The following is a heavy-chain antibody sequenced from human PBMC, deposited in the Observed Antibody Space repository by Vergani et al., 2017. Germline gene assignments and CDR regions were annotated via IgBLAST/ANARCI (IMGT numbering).Heavy chain of an antibody. Sequence: EVQLLESGGGLVQPGGSLRLSCAASGFTFSSYAMSWVRQAPGKGLEWVSAISGSGGSTYYADSVKGRFTISRDNSKNTLYLQMNSLRAEDTAVYYCASMLYGDSGYYYYYYMDVWGKGTTVTVSS. CDR1: GFTFSSYA. V-gene: IGHV3-23*01. D-gene: IGHD4-17*01. CDR3: ASMLYGDSGYYYYYYMDV. CDR2: ISGSGGST. J-gene: IGHJ6*03.